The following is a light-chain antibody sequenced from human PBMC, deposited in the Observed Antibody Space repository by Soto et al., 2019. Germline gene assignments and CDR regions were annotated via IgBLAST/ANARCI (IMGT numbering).Light chain of an antibody. Sequence: LTQPPSASGSPGQSVTISCTGTKSDIGVYDFVSWYQHHPGKAPRLIIYEVVQRPSGVPDRFSGSKSGNTASLTVSGVQAADEADYFCKSYAGSNTYVFGSGTKVTVL. CDR3: KSYAGSNTYV. V-gene: IGLV2-8*01. CDR1: KSDIGVYDF. CDR2: EVV. J-gene: IGLJ1*01.